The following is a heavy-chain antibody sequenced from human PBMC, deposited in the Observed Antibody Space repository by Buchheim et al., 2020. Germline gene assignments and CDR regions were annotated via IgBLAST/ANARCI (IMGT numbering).Heavy chain of an antibody. CDR3: AKDGEMATMLGRGYYFDY. CDR1: GFTFDDYA. CDR2: ISWDGGST. Sequence: EVQLVESGGVVVQPGESLRLSCAASGFTFDDYAMHWVRQAPGKGLEWVSLISWDGGSTYYADSVKGRFIISRDNSKNSLYLQMNSLRAEDSALYFCAKDGEMATMLGRGYYFDYWGQGTL. D-gene: IGHD5-24*01. J-gene: IGHJ4*02. V-gene: IGHV3-43D*04.